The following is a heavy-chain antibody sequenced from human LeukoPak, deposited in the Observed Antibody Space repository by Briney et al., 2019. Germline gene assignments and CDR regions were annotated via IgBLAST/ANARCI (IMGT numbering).Heavy chain of an antibody. V-gene: IGHV3-30*18. CDR2: ISYDGSNK. CDR1: DFTFSGYG. Sequence: PGGSLRLSCAVSDFTFSGYGMHWVRQAPGKGLEWVAVISYDGSNKYYADSVKGRFTISRDNSKNTLYLQMNSLRPEDTAVYYCAKDPISKAVTGTGVDYWGQGTLVTVSS. J-gene: IGHJ4*02. D-gene: IGHD6-19*01. CDR3: AKDPISKAVTGTGVDY.